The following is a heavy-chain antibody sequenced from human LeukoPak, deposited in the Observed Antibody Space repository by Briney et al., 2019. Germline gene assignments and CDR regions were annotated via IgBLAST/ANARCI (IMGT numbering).Heavy chain of an antibody. J-gene: IGHJ4*02. CDR3: ARKGGTMVRGVFDY. Sequence: GGSLRPSCAASGFTFSSYSMNWVRQAPGKGLEWVAVISYDGSNKYYADSVKGRFTISRDNSKNTLYLQMNSLRAEDTAVYYCARKGGTMVRGVFDYWGQGTLVTVSS. V-gene: IGHV3-30*03. CDR1: GFTFSSYS. CDR2: ISYDGSNK. D-gene: IGHD3-10*01.